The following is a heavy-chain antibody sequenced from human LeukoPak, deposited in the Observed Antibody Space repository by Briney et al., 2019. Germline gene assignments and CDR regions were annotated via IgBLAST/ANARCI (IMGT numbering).Heavy chain of an antibody. CDR3: AKDQSGYTYGPIDY. D-gene: IGHD5-18*01. V-gene: IGHV3-30*18. Sequence: GGSLRLSCAASGFTFSNYGMHWVRQAPGKGLEWVAVILYDESDKYYADSVKGRFTISRDNSKSTLYLQMNSLRAEDTAVYYCAKDQSGYTYGPIDYWGQGTLVTVSS. J-gene: IGHJ4*02. CDR2: ILYDESDK. CDR1: GFTFSNYG.